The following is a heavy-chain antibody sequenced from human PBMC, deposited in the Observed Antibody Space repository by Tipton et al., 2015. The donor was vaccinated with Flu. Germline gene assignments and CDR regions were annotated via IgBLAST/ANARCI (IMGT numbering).Heavy chain of an antibody. CDR1: GDSIGSRYF. CDR3: ARHTGDSVRGVIDY. J-gene: IGHJ4*02. D-gene: IGHD3-10*02. Sequence: TLSLTCSVSGDSIGSRYFWGWIRQPPGKGLEWFGNIHRSGTTYYNPSLKSRVTISVDTSKNQFSLRLSSVTAADTAVYYCARHTGDSVRGVIDYWGQGTLVTVSS. V-gene: IGHV4-38-2*01. CDR2: IHRSGTT.